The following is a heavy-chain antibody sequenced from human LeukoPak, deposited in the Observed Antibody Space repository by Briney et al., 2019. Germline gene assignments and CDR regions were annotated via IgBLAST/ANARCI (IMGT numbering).Heavy chain of an antibody. Sequence: SETLSLTCTVSGGSISSGDYYWSWIRQPPGKGLEWIGYIYYSGSTYYNPSLKSRVTISVDTSKNQFSLKLSSVTAADTAVYYCARENYYGYYFDYRGQGTLVTVSS. CDR1: GGSISSGDYY. D-gene: IGHD3-10*01. CDR3: ARENYYGYYFDY. V-gene: IGHV4-30-4*01. J-gene: IGHJ4*02. CDR2: IYYSGST.